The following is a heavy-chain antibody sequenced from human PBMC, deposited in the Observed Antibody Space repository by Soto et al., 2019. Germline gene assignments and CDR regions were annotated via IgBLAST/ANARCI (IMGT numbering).Heavy chain of an antibody. Sequence: ASVKVSCKASGYTLTSYYMHWVRQAPGQGLEWMGRINVGSGSTKYAQKFQGRVTITRDTSASTAYMELSSLRSEDTAVYYCARDSSGWYAYNWFDPWGQGTLVTVSS. J-gene: IGHJ5*02. D-gene: IGHD6-13*01. CDR1: GYTLTSYY. CDR2: INVGSGST. CDR3: ARDSSGWYAYNWFDP. V-gene: IGHV1-3*01.